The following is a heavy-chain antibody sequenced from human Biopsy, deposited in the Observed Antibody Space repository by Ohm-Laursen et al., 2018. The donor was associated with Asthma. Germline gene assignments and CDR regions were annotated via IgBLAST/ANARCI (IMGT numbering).Heavy chain of an antibody. CDR3: ARTTYGHDGFDP. J-gene: IGHJ5*02. V-gene: IGHV4-31*03. CDR2: IYYSGST. CDR1: GGSINIGDYY. Sequence: LSLTCTVSGGSINIGDYYWSWIRQHPVKGLEWIGHIYYSGSTYYNPSLKSRVSISLVTSKNQFSLSLTSVTAADTAVYYCARTTYGHDGFDPWGQGTLVTVSS. D-gene: IGHD4-17*01.